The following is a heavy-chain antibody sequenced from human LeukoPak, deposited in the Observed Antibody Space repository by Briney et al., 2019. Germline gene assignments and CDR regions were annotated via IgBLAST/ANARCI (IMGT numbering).Heavy chain of an antibody. CDR2: IYTSGST. J-gene: IGHJ6*02. D-gene: IGHD6-6*01. Sequence: PSETLSLTCTVSGGSISSYYWSWIRQPAGKGLEWIGRIYTSGSTNYNPSLKSRVTMSVDTSKNQFSLKLSSVTAADTAVYYCARGGRSSSWGARYYGMDVWGQGTTVTVSS. CDR1: GGSISSYY. CDR3: ARGGRSSSWGARYYGMDV. V-gene: IGHV4-4*07.